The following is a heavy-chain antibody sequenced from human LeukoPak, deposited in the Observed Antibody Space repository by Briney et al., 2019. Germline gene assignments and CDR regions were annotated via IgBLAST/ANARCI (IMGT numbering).Heavy chain of an antibody. V-gene: IGHV4-34*01. CDR2: INHSGST. Sequence: SETLSLTCAAYGGSFSGYYWSWIRAPPGKGLEWIGEINHSGSTNYNPSLKSRVTISVDTSKNQFSLKLSSVTAADTAVYYCARDTTLYYGSGSFSTWFDLWGQGALVTVSS. CDR3: ARDTTLYYGSGSFSTWFDL. J-gene: IGHJ5*02. CDR1: GGSFSGYY. D-gene: IGHD3-10*01.